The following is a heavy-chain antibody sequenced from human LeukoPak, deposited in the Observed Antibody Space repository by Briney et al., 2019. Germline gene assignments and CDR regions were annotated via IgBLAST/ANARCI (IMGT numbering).Heavy chain of an antibody. CDR2: ISYDGSNK. Sequence: PGGSLRLSCAASGFTFSSYGMHWVRQAPGKGLEWVAVISYDGSNKYYADSVKGRFTISRDNSKNTLYLQMNSLRAEDTAVYYCARVYTVTRYYYYYGMDVWGQGTTVTVSS. J-gene: IGHJ6*02. CDR1: GFTFSSYG. V-gene: IGHV3-30*19. D-gene: IGHD4-17*01. CDR3: ARVYTVTRYYYYYGMDV.